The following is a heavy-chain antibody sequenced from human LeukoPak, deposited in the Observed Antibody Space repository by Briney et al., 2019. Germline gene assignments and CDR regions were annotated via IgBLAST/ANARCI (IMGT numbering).Heavy chain of an antibody. J-gene: IGHJ4*02. D-gene: IGHD6-19*01. CDR1: GGSISSTNYY. Sequence: PSETLSLTCTVSGGSISSTNYYWGWIRQPPGKGLEWIGSIYNSGSTYYNPSLKSRVTISVDTSKNQFSLKLSSVTAADTAVYYCARGSSGWYGFGWNDKWGFDYWGQGTLVTVSS. CDR2: IYNSGST. V-gene: IGHV4-39*07. CDR3: ARGSSGWYGFGWNDKWGFDY.